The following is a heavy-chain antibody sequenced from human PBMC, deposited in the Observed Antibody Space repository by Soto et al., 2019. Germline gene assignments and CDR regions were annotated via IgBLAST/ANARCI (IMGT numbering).Heavy chain of an antibody. J-gene: IGHJ5*02. CDR3: ARHPERIAQIGWFDP. D-gene: IGHD6-13*01. CDR1: GFTFSSYS. CDR2: ISSSSSTI. Sequence: EVQLVESGGGLVQPGGSLRLSCAASGFTFSSYSMNWVRQAPGKGLEWVSDISSSSSTIYYADSVKGRFTISRDNAKNSRYLQMNSLRAEDTAVYYCARHPERIAQIGWFDPWGQGTLVTVSS. V-gene: IGHV3-48*01.